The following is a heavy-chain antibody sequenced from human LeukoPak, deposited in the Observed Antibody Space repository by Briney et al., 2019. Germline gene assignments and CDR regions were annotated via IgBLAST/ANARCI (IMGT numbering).Heavy chain of an antibody. CDR1: GGSISSDSYY. CDR3: AREGLGYCSGGSCYPNWFDP. J-gene: IGHJ5*02. CDR2: IYVNGTP. Sequence: PSETLSLTCTVSGGSISSDSYYWSWIRQPAGKGLESIGRIYVNGTPNYNPSLKSRATISVDTSNNQFSLKLNSVTAADTAVYYCAREGLGYCSGGSCYPNWFDPWGQGTLVTVS. V-gene: IGHV4-61*02. D-gene: IGHD2-15*01.